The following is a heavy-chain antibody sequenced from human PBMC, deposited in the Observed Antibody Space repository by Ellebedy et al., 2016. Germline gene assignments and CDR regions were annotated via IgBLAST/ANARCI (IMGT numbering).Heavy chain of an antibody. J-gene: IGHJ3*02. CDR1: GGTFNSNA. D-gene: IGHD4/OR15-4a*01. Sequence: ASVKVSCKASGGTFNSNAISWVRQAPGQGLEWMGGIIPILDIANYAQKFQGRVTMTRNTSISTAYMELSSLRSEDTAVYYCARGKMTIKAFDIWGQGTMVTVSS. CDR3: ARGKMTIKAFDI. V-gene: IGHV1-69*10. CDR2: IIPILDIA.